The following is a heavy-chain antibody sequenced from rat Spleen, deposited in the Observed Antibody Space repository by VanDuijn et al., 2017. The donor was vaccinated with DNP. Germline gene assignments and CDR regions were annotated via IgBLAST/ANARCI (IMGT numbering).Heavy chain of an antibody. J-gene: IGHJ3*01. CDR2: IGSPAYAP. Sequence: EVQLVESGGGLVQPGRSLKLSCAASGFTFSAYYMAWVRQAPAKGLEWVAYIGSPAYAPYYTDSVKGRFAISRDNAKSTLYLQMDSLRSEETATYYCASNLGIYNALAYWGQGTLVTVSS. V-gene: IGHV5S11*01. CDR1: GFTFSAYY. CDR3: ASNLGIYNALAY. D-gene: IGHD1-10*01.